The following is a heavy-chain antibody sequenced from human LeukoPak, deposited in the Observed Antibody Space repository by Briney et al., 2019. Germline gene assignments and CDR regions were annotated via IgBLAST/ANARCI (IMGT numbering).Heavy chain of an antibody. CDR2: IYYSGST. D-gene: IGHD3-9*01. Sequence: SETLSLTCTVSGGSISSSSYYWGWIRQPPGKGLEWIGSIYYSGSTYYSPSLKSRVTISVDTSKNRFSLKLSSVTAADTAVYYCATHYDILTGYLVGYWGQGTLVTVSS. V-gene: IGHV4-39*01. CDR1: GGSISSSSYY. CDR3: ATHYDILTGYLVGY. J-gene: IGHJ4*02.